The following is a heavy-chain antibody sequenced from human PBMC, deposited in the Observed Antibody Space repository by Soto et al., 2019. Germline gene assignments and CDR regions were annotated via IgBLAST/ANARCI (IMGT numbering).Heavy chain of an antibody. CDR1: GGAFRGYY. CDR2: INHSGST. CDR3: ARGHNVVVPAVPVRRSVCFDS. D-gene: IGHD2-2*01. Sequence: SQTLSLTCAVYGGAFRGYYLSWIRQPPGKGLEWIGEINHSGSTNYNPSLKSRVTISVDTSKNQFSLKLSSVTAADTAVYYCARGHNVVVPAVPVRRSVCFDSSCQATLVTVSS. V-gene: IGHV4-34*01. J-gene: IGHJ5*01.